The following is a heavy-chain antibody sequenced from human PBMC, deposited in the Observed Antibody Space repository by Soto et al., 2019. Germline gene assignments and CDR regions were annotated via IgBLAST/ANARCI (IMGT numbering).Heavy chain of an antibody. Sequence: SLRLSCAASGFTFSSYGMHWVRQAPGKGLEWVAVISYDGSNKYYADSVKGRFTISRDNSKNTLYLQMNSLRAEDTAVYYCAKAPCSGSFFYGMDVWGQGTTVTVSS. V-gene: IGHV3-30*18. D-gene: IGHD1-26*01. CDR3: AKAPCSGSFFYGMDV. CDR1: GFTFSSYG. J-gene: IGHJ6*02. CDR2: ISYDGSNK.